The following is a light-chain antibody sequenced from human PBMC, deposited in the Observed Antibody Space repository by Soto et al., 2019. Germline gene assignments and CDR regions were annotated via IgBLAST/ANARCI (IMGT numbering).Light chain of an antibody. CDR2: GAS. CDR3: QQCYSMPFT. CDR1: QSISNY. V-gene: IGKV1-39*01. J-gene: IGKJ3*01. Sequence: DIQMTQSPSSLSQSVGDRVTITCRPSQSISNYVNWYQQKPGKAPNLLIYGASSLQSGVPLRFSGSGSGTDFTLTISSLQPEDVATYYCQQCYSMPFTVGPGTEVDIK.